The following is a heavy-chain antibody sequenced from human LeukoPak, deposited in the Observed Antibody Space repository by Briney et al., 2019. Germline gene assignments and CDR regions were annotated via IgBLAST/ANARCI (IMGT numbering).Heavy chain of an antibody. CDR2: ISSSSSTI. V-gene: IGHV3-48*01. CDR1: GFTLSSFS. Sequence: GGSLRLSCAVSGFTLSSFSMNWVRQAPGKGLEWVSYISSSSSTIYYADSVKGRFTISRDNAKNSLYLQMNSLRAEDTAVYYCAQLHDYGDYGGTYWGQGTLVTVSS. D-gene: IGHD4-17*01. CDR3: AQLHDYGDYGGTY. J-gene: IGHJ4*02.